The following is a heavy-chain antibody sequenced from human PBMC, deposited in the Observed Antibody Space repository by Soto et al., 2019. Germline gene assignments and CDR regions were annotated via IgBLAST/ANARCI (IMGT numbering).Heavy chain of an antibody. V-gene: IGHV3-30*18. D-gene: IGHD3-10*01. J-gene: IGHJ5*02. CDR2: ISYDGSNK. CDR1: GFTFSSYG. CDR3: AKDTNNMVRGVITNWFDP. Sequence: GGSLRLSCAASGFTFSSYGMHWVRQAPGKGLEWVAVISYDGSNKYYADSVKGRFTISRDNSKNTLYLQMNSLRAEDTAVYYCAKDTNNMVRGVITNWFDPWGQGTLVTVSS.